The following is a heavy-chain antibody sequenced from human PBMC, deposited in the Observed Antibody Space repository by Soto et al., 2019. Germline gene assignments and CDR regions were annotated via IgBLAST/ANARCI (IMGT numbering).Heavy chain of an antibody. CDR3: ARDGDPQSAFWSGPLGGGRFDP. V-gene: IGHV1-69*12. CDR2: IVPMFGTA. Sequence: QVQLVQSGAEVKKPGSSVNVSCKTSGGTFGNSAVTWVRQAPGQGLAWLGGIVPMFGTANYAQKFQGRVTITADESTITAYMERSSLNTDDTAVYYCARDGDPQSAFWSGPLGGGRFDPWGQGTLVTVSS. J-gene: IGHJ5*02. CDR1: GGTFGNSA. D-gene: IGHD3-3*01.